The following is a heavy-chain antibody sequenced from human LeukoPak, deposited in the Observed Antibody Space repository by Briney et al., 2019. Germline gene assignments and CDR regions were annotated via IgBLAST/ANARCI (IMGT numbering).Heavy chain of an antibody. CDR1: GGSISSYY. D-gene: IGHD2-15*01. Sequence: SETLSLTCTVSGGSISSYYWSWIQQPPGKGLEWIGYIYYSGSTNYNPSLKSRVTISVDTSKNQFSLKLSSVTAADTAVYYCARGYCSGGSCYFDYWGQGTLVTVSS. CDR2: IYYSGST. J-gene: IGHJ4*02. V-gene: IGHV4-59*01. CDR3: ARGYCSGGSCYFDY.